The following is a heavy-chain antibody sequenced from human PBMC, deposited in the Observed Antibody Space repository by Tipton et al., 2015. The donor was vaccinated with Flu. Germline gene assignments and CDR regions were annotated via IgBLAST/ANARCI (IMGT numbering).Heavy chain of an antibody. CDR3: VTDHFDYVWGSFRYDS. D-gene: IGHD3-16*02. CDR1: GFMSGFTFSNAW. Sequence: SLRLSCAASGFMSGFTFSNAWLSWVRQTPGRGLEWLGRIRGRVDGGTTDYAVPLKGRFTISRDDRKNTLYLQMNNLKTEDTAVYYCVTDHFDYVWGSFRYDSWGQGTQVTVSS. J-gene: IGHJ4*02. V-gene: IGHV3-15*01. CDR2: IRGRVDGGTT.